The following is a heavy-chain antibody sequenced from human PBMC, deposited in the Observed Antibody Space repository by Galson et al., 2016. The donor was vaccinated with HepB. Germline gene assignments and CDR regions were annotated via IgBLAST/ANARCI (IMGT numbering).Heavy chain of an antibody. J-gene: IGHJ3*02. CDR3: AIYLAYCRGYCYSDAFDI. CDR2: IYHSGTT. V-gene: IGHV4-39*01. CDR1: GGSISSSRYY. Sequence: ETLSLTCTVSGGSISSSRYYWGWIRQPPGKGLEWIGSIYHSGTTYYNPSLKSRLTISVDTSKNQFSLKLNSVAAADTAVYYCAIYLAYCRGYCYSDAFDIWGHGTMVTVSS. D-gene: IGHD2-21*02.